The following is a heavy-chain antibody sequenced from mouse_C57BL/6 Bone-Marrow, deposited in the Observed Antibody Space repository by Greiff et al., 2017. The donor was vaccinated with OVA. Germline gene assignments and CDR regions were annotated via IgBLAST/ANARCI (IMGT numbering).Heavy chain of an antibody. J-gene: IGHJ3*01. CDR1: GYTFTSYW. CDR3: ARPSLPYYCSLAWFAY. CDR2: IYPGSGST. Sequence: QVQLQQPGAELVKPGASVKMSCKASGYTFTSYWITWVKQRPGQGLEWIGDIYPGSGSTNYNEKFKSKATLTVDTSSSTAYMQLSSLTSEDSAVYYGARPSLPYYCSLAWFAYWGQGSLVTVSA. V-gene: IGHV1-55*01. D-gene: IGHD1-1*01.